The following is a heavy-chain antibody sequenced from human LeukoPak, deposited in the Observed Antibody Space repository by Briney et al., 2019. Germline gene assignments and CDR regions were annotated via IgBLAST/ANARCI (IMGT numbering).Heavy chain of an antibody. Sequence: GGSLRLSCAASGFTVSNNYMTWVRRAPGKGLEWVSVIYSGDRTNYADSVKGRFTISRDNSKNTLFFQMNSLRAEDTAVYYCARLTSGNGLDVWGQGTTVTVSS. CDR2: IYSGDRT. D-gene: IGHD3-3*01. V-gene: IGHV3-66*04. CDR3: ARLTSGNGLDV. J-gene: IGHJ6*02. CDR1: GFTVSNNY.